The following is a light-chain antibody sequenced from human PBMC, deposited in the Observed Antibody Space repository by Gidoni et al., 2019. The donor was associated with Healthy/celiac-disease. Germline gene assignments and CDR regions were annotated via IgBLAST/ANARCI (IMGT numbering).Light chain of an antibody. Sequence: VMTPSPLSLSVTPGEPASLHCRSSQSFFHTNGYNYLSWYLQKPGQSPQLLIHLGSHRAPGGPDRFSGSGSGAELALTISRVEDEDVGVYFCKQNRRAPLTFGGGTKVE. CDR3: KQNRRAPLT. CDR1: QSFFHTNGYNY. J-gene: IGKJ4*01. V-gene: IGKV2-28*01. CDR2: LGS.